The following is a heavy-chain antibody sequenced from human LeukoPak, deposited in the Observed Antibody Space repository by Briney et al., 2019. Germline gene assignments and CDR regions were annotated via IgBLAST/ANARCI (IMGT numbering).Heavy chain of an antibody. CDR2: ISGSGGST. CDR1: GFTFSSYG. D-gene: IGHD3-22*01. CDR3: AKDPYYYDSSGYEVY. V-gene: IGHV3-23*01. J-gene: IGHJ4*02. Sequence: TGGSLRLSCAASGFTFSSYGMSWVRQAPGKGLEWVSAISGSGGSTHYADSVKGRFTISRDNSKNTLYLQMNSLRAEDTAVYYCAKDPYYYDSSGYEVYWGQGTLVTVSS.